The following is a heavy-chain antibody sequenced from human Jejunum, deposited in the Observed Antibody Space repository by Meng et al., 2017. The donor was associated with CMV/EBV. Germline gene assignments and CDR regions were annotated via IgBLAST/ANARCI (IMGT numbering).Heavy chain of an antibody. CDR2: VYYSGST. V-gene: IGHV4-31*02. CDR1: NGDYY. J-gene: IGHJ4*02. Sequence: NGDYYWTWISQSPGEGLEWIGYVYYSGSTYYNPSLKSRVAMSVDTSKNQFSLTLSYVTAADTAVYYCARRGSVIIASGAPAFYFDLWGQGTLVTVSS. CDR3: ARRGSVIIASGAPAFYFDL. D-gene: IGHD3-10*01.